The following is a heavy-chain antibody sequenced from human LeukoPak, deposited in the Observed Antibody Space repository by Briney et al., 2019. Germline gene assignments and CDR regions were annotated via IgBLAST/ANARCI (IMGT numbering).Heavy chain of an antibody. CDR2: IGSKASGGTI. CDR3: TTSRVLSGYSYS. J-gene: IGHJ4*02. D-gene: IGHD3-22*01. CDR1: GFSFNDAW. V-gene: IGHV3-15*04. Sequence: GGSLRLSCAASGFSFNDAWMSWVRRAPGKGLEWVGRIGSKASGGTIVYAAPVQGRFTISRDDSKNTLYLQMNSLKTEDTAVYYCTTSRVLSGYSYSWGQGTLVTVSS.